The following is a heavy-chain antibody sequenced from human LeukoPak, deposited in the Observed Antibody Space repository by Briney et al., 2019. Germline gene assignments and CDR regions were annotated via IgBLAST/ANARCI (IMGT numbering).Heavy chain of an antibody. CDR2: INHSGST. CDR3: ARGVGELVPDY. CDR1: GGSFSGYY. D-gene: IGHD6-13*01. V-gene: IGHV4-34*01. J-gene: IGHJ4*02. Sequence: SETLSLTCAVYGGSFSGYYWSWIRQPPGKGLEWIGEINHSGSTNYNPSLKSRVTISVDTSKNQFSLKLSSVTAADTAVYYCARGVGELVPDYWGQGTLVTVSS.